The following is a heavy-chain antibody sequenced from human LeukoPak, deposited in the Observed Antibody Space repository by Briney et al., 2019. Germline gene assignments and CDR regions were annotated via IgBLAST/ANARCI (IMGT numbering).Heavy chain of an antibody. Sequence: GGSLRLSCAASGFTFSDYYMSWIRQAPGKGLEWVSYISSSGSTIYYADSVKGRFTISRDNAKNSLYLQMNSLRAEDTAVYYCARDKYYDSSGYFLPFDPWGQGTLVTVSS. D-gene: IGHD3-22*01. CDR2: ISSSGSTI. CDR1: GFTFSDYY. CDR3: ARDKYYDSSGYFLPFDP. V-gene: IGHV3-11*04. J-gene: IGHJ5*02.